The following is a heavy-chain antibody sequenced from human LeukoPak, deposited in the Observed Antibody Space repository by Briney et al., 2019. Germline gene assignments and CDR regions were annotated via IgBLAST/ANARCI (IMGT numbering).Heavy chain of an antibody. J-gene: IGHJ4*02. D-gene: IGHD3-22*01. CDR2: INHSGST. CDR1: GGSFSGYY. Sequence: SETLSLTCAVYGGSFSGYYWSWIRQPPGKGLEWIGEINHSGSTNYNPSLKSRVTISVDTSKNQFSLKLSPVTAADTAVYYCARGITMIEGVNYFDYWGQGSLVTVSS. V-gene: IGHV4-34*01. CDR3: ARGITMIEGVNYFDY.